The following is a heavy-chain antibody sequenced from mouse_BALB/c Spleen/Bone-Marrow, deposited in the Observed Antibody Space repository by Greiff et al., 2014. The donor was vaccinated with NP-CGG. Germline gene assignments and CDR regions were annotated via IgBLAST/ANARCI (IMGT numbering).Heavy chain of an antibody. CDR2: INPSTGYT. CDR3: AGEITTVDYAMDY. CDR1: GYTFTSYW. D-gene: IGHD1-1*01. J-gene: IGHJ4*01. V-gene: IGHV1-7*01. Sequence: QVQLKESGAELAKPGASVKMSCKASGYTFTSYWMHWVKQRPGQGLEWIGYINPSTGYTEYNQKFKDKATLTADKSSSAAYMQLSIMTSEDSAVYDCAGEITTVDYAMDYWGQGTSVTVSS.